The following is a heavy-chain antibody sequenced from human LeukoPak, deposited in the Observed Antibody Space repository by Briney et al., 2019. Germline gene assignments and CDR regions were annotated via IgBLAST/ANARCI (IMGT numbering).Heavy chain of an antibody. CDR2: IKSKTDGGTT. J-gene: IGHJ4*02. CDR1: GFILNDYG. CDR3: TCRDGFDY. Sequence: GGSLRLSCAASGFILNDYGMHWVRQAPGKGLEWVGRIKSKTDGGTTDYAAPVKGRFTISRDDSKNTLYLQMNSLKTEDTAVYYCTCRDGFDYWGQGTLVTVSS. V-gene: IGHV3-15*07. D-gene: IGHD5-24*01.